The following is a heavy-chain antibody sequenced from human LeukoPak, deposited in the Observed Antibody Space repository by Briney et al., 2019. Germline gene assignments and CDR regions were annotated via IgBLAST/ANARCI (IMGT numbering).Heavy chain of an antibody. J-gene: IGHJ6*03. CDR1: GGSFSGYY. CDR3: ARGVGITIFGVVIGSSYYMDV. Sequence: PSETLSLTCAVYGGSFSGYYWSWIRQPPGKGLEWIGEINHSGSTNYNPSLKSRVTISVDTSKNQFSLKLSSVTAADTAVYYCARGVGITIFGVVIGSSYYMDVWGKGTTVTVSS. V-gene: IGHV4-34*01. D-gene: IGHD3-3*01. CDR2: INHSGST.